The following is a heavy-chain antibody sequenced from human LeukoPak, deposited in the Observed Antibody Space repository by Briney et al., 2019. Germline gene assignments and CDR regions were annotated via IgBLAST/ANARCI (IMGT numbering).Heavy chain of an antibody. CDR2: ISYDGSNK. J-gene: IGHJ4*02. CDR1: GFTFSSYA. Sequence: GGSLRLSCAASGFTFSSYAMHWVRQAPGKGLEWVAVISYDGSNKYYADSVKGRFTISRDNSKNTLYLQMNSLRAEDTAVYYCARAGQWLPFDYWGQGTLVTVSS. D-gene: IGHD6-19*01. CDR3: ARAGQWLPFDY. V-gene: IGHV3-30*04.